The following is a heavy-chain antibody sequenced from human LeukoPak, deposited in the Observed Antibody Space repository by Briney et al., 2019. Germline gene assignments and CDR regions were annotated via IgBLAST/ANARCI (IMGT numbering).Heavy chain of an antibody. CDR1: GFTFTSYS. CDR2: ISSSSYI. CDR3: ARDYYGSYAIDY. D-gene: IGHD1-26*01. Sequence: GGSLRLSCAASGFTFTSYSLNWVRQAPGKGLEWVSSISSSSYIYYADSVKGRFTISRDNAKNSLYLQMYSLRAEDTAVYYCARDYYGSYAIDYWGQGTLVTVSS. V-gene: IGHV3-21*01. J-gene: IGHJ4*02.